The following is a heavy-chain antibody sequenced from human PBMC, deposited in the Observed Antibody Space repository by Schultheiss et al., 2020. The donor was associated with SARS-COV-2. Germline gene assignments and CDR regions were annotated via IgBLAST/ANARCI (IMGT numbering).Heavy chain of an antibody. CDR3: ASRLRYGSGSYYPLYYYMDV. D-gene: IGHD3-10*01. J-gene: IGHJ6*03. V-gene: IGHV3-21*01. CDR2: ISSSSSYI. CDR1: GFTFSSYS. Sequence: GGSLRLSCAASGFTFSSYSMNWVRQAPGKGLEWVSSISSSSSYIYYADSVKGRFTISRDNAKNSLYLQMNSLRAEDTAVYYCASRLRYGSGSYYPLYYYMDVWGKGTTVTVSS.